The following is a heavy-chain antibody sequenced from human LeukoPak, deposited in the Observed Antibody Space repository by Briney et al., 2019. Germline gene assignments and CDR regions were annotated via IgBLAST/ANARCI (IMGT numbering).Heavy chain of an antibody. CDR3: ARHGRYYVPSGDYDY. CDR2: IYPGDSDT. J-gene: IGHJ4*02. V-gene: IGHV5-51*01. Sequence: GESLKISCKGSGYSFTSYWIGWVRQMPGKGLEWMGIIYPGDSDTRYSPSFQGQVTVSADKSISTAYLQWSSLKASDTAMYYCARHGRYYVPSGDYDYWGQGTLVTVSS. CDR1: GYSFTSYW. D-gene: IGHD1-26*01.